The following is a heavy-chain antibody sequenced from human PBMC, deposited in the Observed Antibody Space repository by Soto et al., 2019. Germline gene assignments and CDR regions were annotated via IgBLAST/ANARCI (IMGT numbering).Heavy chain of an antibody. V-gene: IGHV1-2*02. CDR3: ARDSSTYYYDSEGGY. CDR1: GYTFTGYY. Sequence: QVQLVQSGAEVKKPGASVKVSCKASGYTFTGYYMHWVRQAPGQGLEWMGWINPNSGGTNYAQKFQGRVTMTRDTSISTDYMELSRLRSDDTAVYYCARDSSTYYYDSEGGYWGQGTLVTVSS. D-gene: IGHD3-22*01. J-gene: IGHJ4*02. CDR2: INPNSGGT.